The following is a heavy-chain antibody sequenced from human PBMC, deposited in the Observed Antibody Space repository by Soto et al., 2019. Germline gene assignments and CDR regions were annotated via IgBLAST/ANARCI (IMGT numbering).Heavy chain of an antibody. J-gene: IGHJ6*02. Sequence: GGSLRLSCAACGFTFNTYSMNWVRQAPGKGLEWVSCISGSGTYIDYPDSVKGRFIVSRDNAKNSLYLEMNSLRAEDTAVYYCARAISYFYYGMDVWGQGTTVTVSS. CDR2: ISGSGTYI. CDR3: ARAISYFYYGMDV. CDR1: GFTFNTYS. V-gene: IGHV3-21*01.